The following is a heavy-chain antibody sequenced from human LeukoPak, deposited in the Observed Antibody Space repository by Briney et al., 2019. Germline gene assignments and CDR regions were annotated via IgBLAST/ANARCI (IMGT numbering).Heavy chain of an antibody. J-gene: IGHJ6*02. CDR2: IYYSGST. CDR1: GGSISSYY. CDR3: ARDNWNYGSSMDV. V-gene: IGHV4-59*01. Sequence: SETLSLTCTVSGGSISSYYWSWIRQPPGKGLEWIGYIYYSGSTNCNPSLKSRVTISVDTSKNQFSLKLSSVTAADTAVYYCARDNWNYGSSMDVWGQGTTVTVSS. D-gene: IGHD1-7*01.